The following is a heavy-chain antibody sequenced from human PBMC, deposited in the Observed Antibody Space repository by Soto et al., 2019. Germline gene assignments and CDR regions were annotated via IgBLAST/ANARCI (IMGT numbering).Heavy chain of an antibody. CDR1: VGSFSGYY. CDR3: ARGHTVWNSYGHRWFVP. J-gene: IGHJ5*02. Sequence: SETLSLTCSVYVGSFSGYYWSWIRQPPGKGLEWIGEINHSGSTNYNPSLKSRVTISVDTSKNQFSLKLGSVTAADTAVYYCARGHTVWNSYGHRWFVPCCQ. D-gene: IGHD5-18*01. CDR2: INHSGST. V-gene: IGHV4-34*01.